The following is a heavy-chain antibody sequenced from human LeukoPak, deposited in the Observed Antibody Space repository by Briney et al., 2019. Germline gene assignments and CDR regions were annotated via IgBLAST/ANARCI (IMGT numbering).Heavy chain of an antibody. Sequence: GGSLRLSCAASGFTFSSYAMRWVRQAPGGGLEWVSDISGCGGNTLYADSVKGRFTISRDNSKNTLYLQMNSLRAEYTAVYYCAKDPGPNGDYFNWGQGTLVTVSS. J-gene: IGHJ4*02. CDR2: ISGCGGNT. V-gene: IGHV3-23*01. CDR3: AKDPGPNGDYFN. CDR1: GFTFSSYA. D-gene: IGHD4-17*01.